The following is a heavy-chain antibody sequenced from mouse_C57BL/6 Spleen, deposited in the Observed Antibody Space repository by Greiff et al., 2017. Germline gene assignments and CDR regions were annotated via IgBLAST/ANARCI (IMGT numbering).Heavy chain of an antibody. D-gene: IGHD1-2*01. V-gene: IGHV3-6*01. Sequence: EVKLMESGPGLVKPSQSLSLTCSVTGYSITSGYYWNWIRQFPGNKLEWMGYISYDGSNNYNPSLKNRISITRDTSKNQFFLKLNSVTTEDTATYYCARDLITFPYYFDYWGQGTTLTVSS. CDR2: ISYDGSN. CDR1: GYSITSGYY. J-gene: IGHJ2*01. CDR3: ARDLITFPYYFDY.